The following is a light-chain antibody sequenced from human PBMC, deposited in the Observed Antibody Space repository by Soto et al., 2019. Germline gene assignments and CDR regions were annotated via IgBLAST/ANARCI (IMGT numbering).Light chain of an antibody. V-gene: IGLV1-47*01. CDR2: RNN. CDR1: SSNIGSNY. CDR3: SSYTSSNTLV. Sequence: QSVLTQPPSASGTPGQRVTISCSGSSSNIGSNYVYWYQQLPGTAPKLLIYRNNQRPSGVPDRFSGSKSGTSASLAISGLRSEDEADYYCSSYTSSNTLVFGTGTKLTVL. J-gene: IGLJ1*01.